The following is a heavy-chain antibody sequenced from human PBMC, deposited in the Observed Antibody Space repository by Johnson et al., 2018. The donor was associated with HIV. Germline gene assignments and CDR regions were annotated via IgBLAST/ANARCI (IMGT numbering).Heavy chain of an antibody. V-gene: IGHV3-30*18. CDR2: ISYDGSNK. J-gene: IGHJ3*02. Sequence: QVQLVESGGGVVQPGRSLRLSCAASGFTFSSYGMHWVRQAPGQGLGWVAVISYDGSNKYYADSVKGRFTISRDNSKNTLYLQMNSLRAEDTAVYYCAKVSSWYFLRAFDIWGQGTMVTVSS. D-gene: IGHD6-13*01. CDR3: AKVSSWYFLRAFDI. CDR1: GFTFSSYG.